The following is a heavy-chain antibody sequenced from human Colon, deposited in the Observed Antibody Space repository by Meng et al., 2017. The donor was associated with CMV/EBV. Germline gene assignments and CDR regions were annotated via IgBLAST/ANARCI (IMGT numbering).Heavy chain of an antibody. CDR1: GGSFSGYY. CDR2: INHSGST. CDR3: ARAGTGTGATIDY. Sequence: GSLRLSCAVYGGSFSGYYWSWIRQPPGKGLEWIGEINHSGSTNYNPSLKSRVTISVDTSKNQFSLKLSSVTAADTAVYYCARAGTGTGATIDYWGQGTLVTVSS. D-gene: IGHD1-1*01. J-gene: IGHJ4*02. V-gene: IGHV4-34*01.